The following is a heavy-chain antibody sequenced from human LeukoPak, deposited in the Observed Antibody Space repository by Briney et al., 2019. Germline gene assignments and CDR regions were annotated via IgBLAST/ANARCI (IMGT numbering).Heavy chain of an antibody. CDR1: GGSISSYY. Sequence: SETLSLACTVSGGSISSYYWSWIRQPPGKGLEWTGYIYTSGSTNYNPSLKSRVTISLDTSKNQFSLKLRSVTAADTAVYYCARQLRDSSGYIYFYYMDVWGKGTTVTVSS. D-gene: IGHD3-22*01. J-gene: IGHJ6*03. CDR2: IYTSGST. CDR3: ARQLRDSSGYIYFYYMDV. V-gene: IGHV4-4*09.